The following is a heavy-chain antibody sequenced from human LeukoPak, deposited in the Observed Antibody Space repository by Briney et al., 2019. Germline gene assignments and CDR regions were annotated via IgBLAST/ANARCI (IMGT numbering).Heavy chain of an antibody. Sequence: SETLSLTCAVYGGSFSGYYWSWIRQPPGKGLKWIGEINHSGSTNYNPSLKSRVTISVDTSKNQFSLKLSSVTAADTAVYYCARHDCSSTSCPFDYWGQGTLVTVSS. CDR2: INHSGST. CDR1: GGSFSGYY. V-gene: IGHV4-34*01. D-gene: IGHD2-2*01. CDR3: ARHDCSSTSCPFDY. J-gene: IGHJ4*02.